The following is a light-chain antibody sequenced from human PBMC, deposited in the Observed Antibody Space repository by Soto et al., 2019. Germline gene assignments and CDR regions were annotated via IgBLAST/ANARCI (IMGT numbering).Light chain of an antibody. V-gene: IGLV2-11*01. CDR2: DVS. J-gene: IGLJ1*01. CDR3: CSYAGRYTFV. Sequence: QSALTQPRSVSGSPGQSVTISCTGTSSDVGNYNYVSWYQQHPGRAPKVIIYDVSKRPSGVPDRFSGSKSGNTASLTISGLQVDDEADYYCCSYAGRYTFVFGSGTKLTVL. CDR1: SSDVGNYNY.